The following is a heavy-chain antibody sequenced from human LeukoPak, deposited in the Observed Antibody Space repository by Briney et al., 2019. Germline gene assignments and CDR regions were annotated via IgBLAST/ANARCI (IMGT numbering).Heavy chain of an antibody. CDR3: ARDRGSSVVVVTAEFDY. CDR1: GYTFTGYY. D-gene: IGHD2-21*02. Sequence: ASVKVSCKASGYTFTGYYMHWVRQAPGQGLEWMGWINPNSGGTNYAQKFQGRVTMTRDTSISTAYMELSRLRSDDTAAYYCARDRGSSVVVVTAEFDYWGQGTLVTVSS. CDR2: INPNSGGT. J-gene: IGHJ4*02. V-gene: IGHV1-2*02.